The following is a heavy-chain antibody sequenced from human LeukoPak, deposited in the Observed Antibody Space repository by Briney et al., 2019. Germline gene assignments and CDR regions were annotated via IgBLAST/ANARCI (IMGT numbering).Heavy chain of an antibody. CDR3: ARVPTYHYDSSATPYYYFDY. CDR2: IKQDGSEK. CDR1: GFTFSSHW. D-gene: IGHD3-22*01. V-gene: IGHV3-7*01. J-gene: IGHJ4*02. Sequence: GGSLRLSCAASGFTFSSHWMSWVRQAPGKGLEWVANIKQDGSEKYYVDSVKGRFTISRDNAKNSLYLQMNSLRAEDTAVYYCARVPTYHYDSSATPYYYFDYWGQGTLVTVSS.